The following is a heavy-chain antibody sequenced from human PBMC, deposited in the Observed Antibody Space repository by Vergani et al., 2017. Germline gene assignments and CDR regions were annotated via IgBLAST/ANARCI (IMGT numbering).Heavy chain of an antibody. CDR2: ISSSSSTI. J-gene: IGHJ5*02. CDR3: ARGGSCYYPDNLNWFDP. D-gene: IGHD2-15*01. CDR1: GFTFSSYS. Sequence: EVQLVESGGGLVQPGGSLRLSCAASGFTFSSYSMNWVRQAPGKGLEWVSYISSSSSTIFYADSVKGRFTISRDNAKNSLYLQMNSLRAEDTAVYYCARGGSCYYPDNLNWFDPWGQVTLVTVAS. V-gene: IGHV3-48*01.